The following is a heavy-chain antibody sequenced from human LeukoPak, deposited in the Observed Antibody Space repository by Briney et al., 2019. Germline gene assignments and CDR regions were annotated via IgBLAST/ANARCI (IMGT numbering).Heavy chain of an antibody. V-gene: IGHV3-7*05. CDR2: INQDGIEK. CDR1: GFTFTTHW. D-gene: IGHD5-24*01. J-gene: IGHJ3*02. CDR3: ARGFDGYYGFDI. Sequence: PGGSLRLSCAASGFTFTTHWMSWVRQAPGKGLEWVANINQDGIEKYYVASVKGRFTISRDNAKNSMYVQMNSLRAEDTAVYYCARGFDGYYGFDIWGQGTMVTVSS.